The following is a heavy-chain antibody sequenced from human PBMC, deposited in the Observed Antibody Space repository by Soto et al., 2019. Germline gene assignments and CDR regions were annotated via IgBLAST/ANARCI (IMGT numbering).Heavy chain of an antibody. D-gene: IGHD2-2*01. V-gene: IGHV3-7*04. Sequence: GGSLRLSCAASGFSFSYYWMNWVRQAPGGGLEWVANIKQDGSEKYYVDSVKGRFTISRDNAKNSLFLQMNSLRVEDTAVYYCARGDIVVELSKFDYWGQGTQVTVSS. J-gene: IGHJ4*02. CDR1: GFSFSYYW. CDR2: IKQDGSEK. CDR3: ARGDIVVELSKFDY.